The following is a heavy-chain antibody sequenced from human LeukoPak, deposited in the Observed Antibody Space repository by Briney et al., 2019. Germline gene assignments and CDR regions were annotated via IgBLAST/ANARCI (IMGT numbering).Heavy chain of an antibody. V-gene: IGHV3-7*01. CDR2: IKQDSSAT. CDR3: ARWSYSSGWFIDY. J-gene: IGHJ4*02. Sequence: GGSLRLSCAASGFTFSSNYMSWVRQAPGKGLEWVANIKQDSSATAYVDSVKGRFTISRDNAKNSLYLQMKSLRAEDTAVYYCARWSYSSGWFIDYWGQGTLVTVSS. D-gene: IGHD6-19*01. CDR1: GFTFSSNY.